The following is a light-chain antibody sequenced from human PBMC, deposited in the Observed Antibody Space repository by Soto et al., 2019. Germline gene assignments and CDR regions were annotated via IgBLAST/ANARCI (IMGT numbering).Light chain of an antibody. Sequence: DIQMTHSPSSLSASVGDRVTITCRASQSISSYLNWYQQKPGKAPKLLIYGASSLQSGVPSRISGRGSGTDFTLTISSLQPDDLGTYYCQQSYVTPLTFGGGTKVDI. CDR3: QQSYVTPLT. CDR2: GAS. CDR1: QSISSY. V-gene: IGKV1-39*01. J-gene: IGKJ4*01.